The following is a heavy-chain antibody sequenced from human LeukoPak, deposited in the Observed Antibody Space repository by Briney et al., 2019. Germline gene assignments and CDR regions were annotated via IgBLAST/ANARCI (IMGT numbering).Heavy chain of an antibody. CDR2: ISSSGSTI. D-gene: IGHD3-10*01. Sequence: GGSLRLSCAASGFTFSDYYMNWIRQAPGKGLEWVSYISSSGSTIHYADSVKGRFTISRDNAKNSLYLQMSSLRAEDTAVYSCARDRGNYYFDYWGQGTLVTVSS. CDR3: ARDRGNYYFDY. J-gene: IGHJ4*02. V-gene: IGHV3-11*04. CDR1: GFTFSDYY.